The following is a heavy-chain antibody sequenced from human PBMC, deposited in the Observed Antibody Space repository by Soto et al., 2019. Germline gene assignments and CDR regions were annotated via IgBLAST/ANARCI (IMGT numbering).Heavy chain of an antibody. J-gene: IGHJ6*02. D-gene: IGHD2-15*01. CDR1: GYTFENYY. CDR2: IDPTGGRT. Sequence: QVHLVQSGAAVKKPGASVKVSCKASGYTFENYYVHWVRQAPGQGLEWVAMIDPTGGRTTCAQKFRDRVTVPRDTSTSTVYMELSSLRSNDTALYYCARELQFPHQETGMDVWGQGTTVTVSS. CDR3: ARELQFPHQETGMDV. V-gene: IGHV1-46*02.